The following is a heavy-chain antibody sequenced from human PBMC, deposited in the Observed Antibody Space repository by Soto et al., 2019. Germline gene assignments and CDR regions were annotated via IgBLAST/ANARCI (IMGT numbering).Heavy chain of an antibody. V-gene: IGHV3-74*01. J-gene: IGHJ6*02. D-gene: IGHD3-3*01. CDR3: ARGGRIFDYYYGMDV. CDR1: GFTFSNYW. CDR2: ISTDGSST. Sequence: EMPLVESGGGFVKPGGSLRISCAASGFTFSNYWMHWVRQTPGKGLVWVSRISTDGSSTWYADSVKGRFTISRDSAKNTLYLQMSSMRAEDTAVYYCARGGRIFDYYYGMDVWGQGTTVAVSS.